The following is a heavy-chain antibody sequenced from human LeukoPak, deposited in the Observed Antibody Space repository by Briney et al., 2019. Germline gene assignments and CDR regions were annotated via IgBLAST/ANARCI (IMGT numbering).Heavy chain of an antibody. CDR2: IKTYNGDT. CDR3: AKDGGQQWLTNHYSYGMDV. CDR1: GYTFTTYG. V-gene: IGHV1-18*01. D-gene: IGHD6-19*01. J-gene: IGHJ6*02. Sequence: ASVKVPCRASGYTFTTYGINWVRQAPGQGLEWMGWIKTYNGDTNTAQKFLDRIIMTTDKSTGTAYMELRSLRSDDTAVYYCAKDGGQQWLTNHYSYGMDVWGQGTTVIVSS.